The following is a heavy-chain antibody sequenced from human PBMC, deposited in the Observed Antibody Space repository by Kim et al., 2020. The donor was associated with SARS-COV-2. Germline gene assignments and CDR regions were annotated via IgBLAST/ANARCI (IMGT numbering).Heavy chain of an antibody. Sequence: GGSLRLSCAASGFTFSDYYMSWIRQAPGKGLEWVSYISSSSSYTNYADSVKGRFTISRDNAKNSLYLQMNSLRAEDTAVYYCARARTTVTIGVVDWYFDLWGRGTLVTVSS. V-gene: IGHV3-11*06. CDR3: ARARTTVTIGVVDWYFDL. D-gene: IGHD4-17*01. CDR1: GFTFSDYY. CDR2: ISSSSSYT. J-gene: IGHJ2*01.